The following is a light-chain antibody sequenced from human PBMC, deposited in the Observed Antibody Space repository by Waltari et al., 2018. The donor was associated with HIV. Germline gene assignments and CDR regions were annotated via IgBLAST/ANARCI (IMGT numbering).Light chain of an antibody. Sequence: QSALPQPPSASGSPGQSVTIACTGTSSDIGGYNYVSCYQQHPGKAPKPIMTEVTKRPAGVPGCCSGSKSGNTASLTVSGLQAEDEANYYCSSYAPTNNFYVLFGGGTALTVL. CDR1: SSDIGGYNY. V-gene: IGLV2-8*01. J-gene: IGLJ2*01. CDR3: SSYAPTNNFYVL. CDR2: EVT.